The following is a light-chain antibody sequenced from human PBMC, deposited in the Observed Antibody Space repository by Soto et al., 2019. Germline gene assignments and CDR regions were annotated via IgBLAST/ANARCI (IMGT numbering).Light chain of an antibody. V-gene: IGLV2-14*01. CDR1: NKYVGGYNY. Sequence: QSALTQPASGSGAPGPSIPIFCTGNNKYVGGYNYVSWYQQHPGKAPKLMIYDVSNRPPGVSNRFSGSKSGNTASLTISGLQAEDEADYYCSSYTSSSPYVFGTGTKVTVL. CDR2: DVS. J-gene: IGLJ1*01. CDR3: SSYTSSSPYV.